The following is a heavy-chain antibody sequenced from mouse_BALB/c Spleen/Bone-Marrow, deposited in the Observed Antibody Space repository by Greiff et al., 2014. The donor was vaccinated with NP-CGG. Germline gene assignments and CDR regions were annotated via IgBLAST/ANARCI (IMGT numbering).Heavy chain of an antibody. J-gene: IGHJ3*01. CDR1: GFNINGTY. V-gene: IGHV14-3*02. D-gene: IGHD1-1*01. CDR3: APYFYGSSQFAY. CDR2: IDPENGNT. Sequence: VQLKESGAELVKPGPSVKFSCTVSGFNINGTYMHWVKQRPEQGLEWIGRIDPENGNTKYAPKFKGKATITAATTSNTAYLQLSSLTSEDTAVYYCAPYFYGSSQFAYWGQGTMVTVS.